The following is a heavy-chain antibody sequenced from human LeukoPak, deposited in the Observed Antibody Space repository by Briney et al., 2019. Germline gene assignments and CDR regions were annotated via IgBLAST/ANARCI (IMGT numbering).Heavy chain of an antibody. CDR3: ARGSHDNWNYEGLFDY. CDR1: GYTFTSYG. V-gene: IGHV1-18*01. Sequence: GASVKVSCKASGYTFTSYGISWVRQAPGQGLEWMGWVSAYNGNTNYAQKLQGRVTMTTDTSTSTAYMELRSLRSDDTAVYYCARGSHDNWNYEGLFDYWGQGTLVTVSS. CDR2: VSAYNGNT. J-gene: IGHJ4*02. D-gene: IGHD1-7*01.